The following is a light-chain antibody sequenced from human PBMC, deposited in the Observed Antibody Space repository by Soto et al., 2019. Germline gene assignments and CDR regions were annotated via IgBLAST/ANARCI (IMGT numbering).Light chain of an antibody. CDR3: CSYAGSSSL. V-gene: IGLV2-11*01. J-gene: IGLJ3*02. CDR2: DVN. CDR1: SSDITNYNS. Sequence: QSVLTQPRSVSGSPGQSVTIPCTGTSSDITNYNSVSWFQQHPGKAPKLMIYDVNKRTSGVPDRFSGSKSGNTASLTSSGLQAEDEADYHCCSYAGSSSLFGGGTKLTVL.